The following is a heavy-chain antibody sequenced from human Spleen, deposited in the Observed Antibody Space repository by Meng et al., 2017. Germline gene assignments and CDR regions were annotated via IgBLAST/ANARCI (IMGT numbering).Heavy chain of an antibody. CDR3: ARGGSMVRGVIFNWFDP. Sequence: QVQLQESGPGLVKPSETLSLTCTVSGGSISSYYWSWIRQPAGKGLEWIGRIYTSGSTNYNPSLKSRVTMSVDTSKNQFSLKLSSVTAADTAVYYCARGGSMVRGVIFNWFDPWGQGTLVTVSS. D-gene: IGHD3-10*01. J-gene: IGHJ5*02. CDR2: IYTSGST. V-gene: IGHV4-4*07. CDR1: GGSISSYY.